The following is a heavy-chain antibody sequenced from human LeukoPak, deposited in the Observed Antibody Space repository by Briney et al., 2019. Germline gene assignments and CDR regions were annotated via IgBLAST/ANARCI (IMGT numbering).Heavy chain of an antibody. CDR3: AKGREATEILSPIDY. CDR2: ISWNSGSI. CDR1: GFTFDDYA. D-gene: IGHD2-15*01. J-gene: IGHJ4*02. V-gene: IGHV3-9*01. Sequence: GGSLRLSCAASGFTFDDYAMHWVRQAPGKGLEWVSGISWNSGSIGYADSVKGRFTISRDNAKNSLYLQMNSLRAEDTALYYCAKGREATEILSPIDYWGQGTLVTVSS.